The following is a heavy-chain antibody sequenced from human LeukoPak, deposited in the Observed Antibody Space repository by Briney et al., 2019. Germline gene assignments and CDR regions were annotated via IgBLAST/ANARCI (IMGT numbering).Heavy chain of an antibody. CDR1: GGSISPYY. V-gene: IGHV4-59*01. J-gene: IGHJ4*02. CDR3: ARNWNYGTTQYYFAY. Sequence: KPSETLSLTCTVSGGSISPYYWSWIRQPPGKALECMGYIYYSGSTKYNPSLKSRVTISVDTSKNQFSLKLISVTSAHTPVYYCARNWNYGTTQYYFAYWGQGTLVTVSS. D-gene: IGHD1-7*01. CDR2: IYYSGST.